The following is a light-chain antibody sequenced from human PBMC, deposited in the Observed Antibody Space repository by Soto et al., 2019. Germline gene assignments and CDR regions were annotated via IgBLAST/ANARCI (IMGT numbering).Light chain of an antibody. CDR2: KSS. CDR3: MQLTQFPWT. CDR1: QGLVHSDGNTY. J-gene: IGKJ1*01. Sequence: DIVMTQTPLSSPVTLGQPASISCRSSQGLVHSDGNTYLSWLQQRPGQPPTLLIYKSSNRFSGVPDRFSGSGAGTDFTLKISRVEAEDVGVYYCMQLTQFPWTFGQGTKVEIK. V-gene: IGKV2-24*01.